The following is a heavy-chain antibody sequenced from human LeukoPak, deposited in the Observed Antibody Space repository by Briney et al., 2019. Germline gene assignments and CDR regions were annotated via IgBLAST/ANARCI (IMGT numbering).Heavy chain of an antibody. D-gene: IGHD1-26*01. CDR1: GFTLSSYA. CDR2: ISGSGGST. Sequence: TGGSLRLSCAASGFTLSSYAMSWVRQAPGKGLEWVSAISGSGGSTYYADSVKGRFTISRDNSKNTLYLQMNSLRAEDTAVYYCAKDWEPLPGAYFDYWGQGTLVTVSS. J-gene: IGHJ4*02. CDR3: AKDWEPLPGAYFDY. V-gene: IGHV3-23*01.